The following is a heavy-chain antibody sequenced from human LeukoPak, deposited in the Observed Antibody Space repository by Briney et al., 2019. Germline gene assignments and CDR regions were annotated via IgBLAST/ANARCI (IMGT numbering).Heavy chain of an antibody. J-gene: IGHJ6*02. CDR3: ARGGGLRFLEWLSRDYYYGMDV. CDR2: INPNSGGT. D-gene: IGHD3-3*01. CDR1: GYTFTGYY. V-gene: IGHV1-2*06. Sequence: ASVKVSCKASGYTFTGYYMHWVRQAPGQGLEWMGRINPNSGGTNYAQKFQGRVTMTRDTSISTAYMELSRLRSDDTAVYYCARGGGLRFLEWLSRDYYYGMDVWGQGTTVTVSS.